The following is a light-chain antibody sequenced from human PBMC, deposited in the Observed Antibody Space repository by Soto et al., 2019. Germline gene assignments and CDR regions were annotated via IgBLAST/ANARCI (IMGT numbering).Light chain of an antibody. CDR1: QTVSSNY. Sequence: EIILTQSPDTLSLSPGERATLSCRASQTVSSNYLAWCQQRPGQAPRPLIYGASTRAAGIPDRFSGSGSGTDFTLTITRLEPEDFAVYYCQQYGSSITFGQGTRLEIK. V-gene: IGKV3-20*01. CDR2: GAS. CDR3: QQYGSSIT. J-gene: IGKJ5*01.